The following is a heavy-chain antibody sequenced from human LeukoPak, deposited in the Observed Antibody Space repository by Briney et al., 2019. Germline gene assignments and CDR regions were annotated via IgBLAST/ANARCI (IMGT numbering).Heavy chain of an antibody. V-gene: IGHV4-4*07. CDR1: GGYISTYL. Sequence: SETLSLTCNGSGGYISTYLCNLIRQPAGKGLEWIGRIYTSGSTNYNPSLRSRVTMSLDTPKNQFSLKLSSVTAADTAVYYCARTYSYDSSPVDFWGQGTLVTVSS. CDR2: IYTSGST. J-gene: IGHJ4*02. CDR3: ARTYSYDSSPVDF. D-gene: IGHD3-22*01.